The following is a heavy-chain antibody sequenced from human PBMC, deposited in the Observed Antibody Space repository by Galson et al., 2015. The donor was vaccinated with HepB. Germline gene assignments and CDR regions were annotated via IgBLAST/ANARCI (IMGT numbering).Heavy chain of an antibody. J-gene: IGHJ4*02. Sequence: QSGAEVKKPGESLRISCKGSGYSFTSYWISWVRQMPGKGLEWMGRIDPSDSYTNYSPSFQGHVTISADKSISTAYLQWSSLKASDTAMYYCGRHPIRHCSSPSCYGDWGQGTLVTVPP. V-gene: IGHV5-10-1*01. CDR2: IDPSDSYT. CDR1: GYSFTSYW. D-gene: IGHD2-2*01. CDR3: GRHPIRHCSSPSCYGD.